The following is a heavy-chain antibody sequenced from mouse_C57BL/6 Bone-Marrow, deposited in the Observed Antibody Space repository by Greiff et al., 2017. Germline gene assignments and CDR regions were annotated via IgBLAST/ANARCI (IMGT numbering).Heavy chain of an antibody. CDR2: IDPEDGGT. CDR1: GFNIKDYY. V-gene: IGHV14-2*01. J-gene: IGHJ2*01. CDR3: ARYSNFYYFDD. D-gene: IGHD2-5*01. Sequence: EVQLQQSGAELVKPGASVKLSCTASGFNIKDYYMHWVKQRTEQGLEWIGRIDPEDGGTKYAPKFQGKATITADTSANTAYLQLSSLKSEDTAVYYCARYSNFYYFDDWGQGTTLTVSS.